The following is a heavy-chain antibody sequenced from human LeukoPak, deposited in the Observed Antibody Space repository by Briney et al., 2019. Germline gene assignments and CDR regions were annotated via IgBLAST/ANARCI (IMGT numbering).Heavy chain of an antibody. V-gene: IGHV3-30*04. CDR3: ARDPIAAAGADAFDI. CDR1: GFTFSSYA. Sequence: GALRLSFAASGFTFSSYAMHWVRPAPGKGLGWVAVISYDGSNKYYADSVKGRFTISRDNSMNTLYLQMNSLRAEDTAVYYCARDPIAAAGADAFDIWGQGTMVTVSS. J-gene: IGHJ3*02. CDR2: ISYDGSNK. D-gene: IGHD6-13*01.